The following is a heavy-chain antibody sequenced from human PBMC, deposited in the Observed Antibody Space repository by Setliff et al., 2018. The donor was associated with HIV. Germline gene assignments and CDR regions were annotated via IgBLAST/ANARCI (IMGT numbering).Heavy chain of an antibody. CDR2: THASGTT. CDR1: GGSISGDF. CDR3: ARQTATGPSATFDS. J-gene: IGHJ4*02. Sequence: NPSETLSLTCTVSGGSISGDFWTWIRQPAGEGLEWIGRTHASGTTQCEPSLKNRCSMSIDTSKNQFSLKLSSVTAADTAVYYCARQTATGPSATFDSWGQGSLVTVSS. D-gene: IGHD2-21*02. V-gene: IGHV4-4*07.